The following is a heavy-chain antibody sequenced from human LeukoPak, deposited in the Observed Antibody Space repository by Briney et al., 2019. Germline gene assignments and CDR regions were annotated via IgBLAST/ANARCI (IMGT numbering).Heavy chain of an antibody. CDR2: INPSGGST. V-gene: IGHV1-46*03. CDR3: ARDDSGSHIDY. CDR1: GYTFTSYY. J-gene: IGHJ4*02. D-gene: IGHD1-26*01. Sequence: ASVKVSCXASGYTFTSYYMHWVRQAPGQGLEWMGIINPSGGSTSYAQKFQGRVTMTRDTSTSTVYMELSSLRSEDKAVYYCARDDSGSHIDYWGQGTLVTVSS.